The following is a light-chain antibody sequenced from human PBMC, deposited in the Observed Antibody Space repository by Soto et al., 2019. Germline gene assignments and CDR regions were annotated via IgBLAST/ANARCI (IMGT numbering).Light chain of an antibody. CDR3: HHYGSSPWT. CDR2: GAS. Sequence: DIVMTNSPATLSVSQGEIATLSCRASQTISSNLAWYQQKPGQTPRLLIYGASTRAAGIPARFSGSGSGTDFTLTISRLEPEDFAVNYCHHYGSSPWTFGQATKVDIK. J-gene: IGKJ1*01. CDR1: QTISSN. V-gene: IGKV3-15*01.